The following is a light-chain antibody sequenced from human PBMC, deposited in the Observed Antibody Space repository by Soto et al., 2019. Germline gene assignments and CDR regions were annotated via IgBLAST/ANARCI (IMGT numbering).Light chain of an antibody. CDR3: QQSYSTLWT. V-gene: IGKV1-39*01. CDR2: GAS. Sequence: DIQMTQSLSSLSASVGDRVTITCRASQSISRHLNWYQQKPGKAPNLLIYGASTLQSGVPSRFSGSGSGTDFTLTISSLQPEDFATYYCQQSYSTLWTLGQGTKVEVK. CDR1: QSISRH. J-gene: IGKJ1*01.